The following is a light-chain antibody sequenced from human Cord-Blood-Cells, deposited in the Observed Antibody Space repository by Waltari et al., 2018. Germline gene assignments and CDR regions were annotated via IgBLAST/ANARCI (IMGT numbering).Light chain of an antibody. CDR2: DVS. CDR1: SSDVGGYNY. V-gene: IGLV2-11*01. Sequence: QSALTQPRSVSGSPGPSVTISCTGTSSDVGGYNYVSWYQQHPGKAPKLMIYDVSKRPAGVPDRVSGSKSGNTASLTISGLQAEDEADYYCCSDAGSYTLVFGGGTKLTVL. J-gene: IGLJ2*01. CDR3: CSDAGSYTLV.